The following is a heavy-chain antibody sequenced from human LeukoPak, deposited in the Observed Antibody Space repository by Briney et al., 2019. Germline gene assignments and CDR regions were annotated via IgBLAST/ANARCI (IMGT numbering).Heavy chain of an antibody. D-gene: IGHD3-3*01. CDR2: IIPIADIT. Sequence: ASVKVSCKVSGGTFSTYAITWVRRTPEQGVECMSRIIPIADITHYAQKFQGRVTVTAEKSTNTAYMELSRLRSEDTAVYYCARDLPFAYHAFDIWGQGKTGAVSS. J-gene: IGHJ3*02. CDR1: GGTFSTYA. CDR3: ARDLPFAYHAFDI. V-gene: IGHV1-69*04.